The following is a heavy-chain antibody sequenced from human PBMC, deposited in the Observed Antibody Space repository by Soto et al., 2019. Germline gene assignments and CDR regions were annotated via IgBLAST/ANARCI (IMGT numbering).Heavy chain of an antibody. Sequence: SLKISCKGSGYSFTSYWISWVRQMPGKGLEWMGRIDPSDSYTNYSPSFQGHVTISADKSISTAYLQWSSLKASDTAMYYCARARTYYDILTGYSLPGYYYGMDVWGQGTTVTVSS. V-gene: IGHV5-10-1*01. CDR1: GYSFTSYW. CDR3: ARARTYYDILTGYSLPGYYYGMDV. D-gene: IGHD3-9*01. J-gene: IGHJ6*02. CDR2: IDPSDSYT.